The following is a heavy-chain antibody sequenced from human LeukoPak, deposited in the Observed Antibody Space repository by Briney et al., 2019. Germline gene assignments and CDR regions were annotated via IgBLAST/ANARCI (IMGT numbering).Heavy chain of an antibody. CDR2: ISGYTGNT. Sequence: GASVKVSCRASGYTFTNYGITWVRQAPGQGLEWMGWISGYTGNTNYAQKVQGRVTMTTDTSTTTAYMELRSLRSDDTAVYYCARAPCTLDCYYYYGMGVWGQGTTVTVS. CDR1: GYTFTNYG. J-gene: IGHJ6*02. V-gene: IGHV1-18*01. CDR3: ARAPCTLDCYYYYGMGV.